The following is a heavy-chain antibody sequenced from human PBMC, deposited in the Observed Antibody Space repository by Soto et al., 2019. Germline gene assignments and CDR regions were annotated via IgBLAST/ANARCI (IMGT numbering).Heavy chain of an antibody. Sequence: QVQLVQSGTEVKKPGASVKVSCKASGYTFTGYYMHWVRQAPGQGLEWMGWINPNSGGSNYAQKFQGRVTMTRDTSISTAYMELSSLRSDDTAVYFCARDQDTSSSRGWMDVRGPGTTVTVSS. CDR2: INPNSGGS. CDR1: GYTFTGYY. D-gene: IGHD6-6*01. V-gene: IGHV1-2*02. CDR3: ARDQDTSSSRGWMDV. J-gene: IGHJ6*02.